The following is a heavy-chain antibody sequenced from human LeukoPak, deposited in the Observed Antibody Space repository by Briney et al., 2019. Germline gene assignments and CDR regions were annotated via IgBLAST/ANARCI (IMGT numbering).Heavy chain of an antibody. CDR3: ARVFDDYYDSSADPPLWFDP. D-gene: IGHD3-22*01. V-gene: IGHV4-59*01. Sequence: PSETLSLTCTVSGGSISSYFWSWIRQPPGMGLEWIGYVYYSGSPNYNPSLKSRVTISVDTSKNQFSLRLRSVTAADTAVYYCARVFDDYYDSSADPPLWFDPWGQGTLVPVSS. J-gene: IGHJ5*02. CDR2: VYYSGSP. CDR1: GGSISSYF.